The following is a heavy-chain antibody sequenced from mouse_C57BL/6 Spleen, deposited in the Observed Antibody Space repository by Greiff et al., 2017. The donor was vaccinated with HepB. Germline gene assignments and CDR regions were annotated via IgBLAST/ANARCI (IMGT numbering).Heavy chain of an antibody. CDR1: GYTFTSYG. CDR3: ARSGITTVVAPNDAMDY. Sequence: VQLQQSGAELARPGASVKLSCKASGYTFTSYGISWVKQRTGQGLEWIGEIYPRSGNTYYNEKFKGKATLTADKSSSTAYMDLRSLTSEDSAVYFCARSGITTVVAPNDAMDYWGQGTSVTVSS. D-gene: IGHD1-1*01. V-gene: IGHV1-81*01. CDR2: IYPRSGNT. J-gene: IGHJ4*01.